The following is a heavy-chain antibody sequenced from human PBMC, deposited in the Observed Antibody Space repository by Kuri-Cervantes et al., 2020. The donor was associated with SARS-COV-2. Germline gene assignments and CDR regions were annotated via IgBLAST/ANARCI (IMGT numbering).Heavy chain of an antibody. CDR1: GGSIGSSHY. CDR3: ARLEWRYDY. V-gene: IGHV4-39*01. Sequence: GSQRLSCTVSGGSIGSSHYWGWIRQPPGKGLEWIGSIRNGGSTYFNPSLKGRVSISVDTSKNHVSLRLTSVTAADTAVYFCARLEWRYDYWGQGTLVTVSS. CDR2: IRNGGST. J-gene: IGHJ4*02. D-gene: IGHD5-12*01.